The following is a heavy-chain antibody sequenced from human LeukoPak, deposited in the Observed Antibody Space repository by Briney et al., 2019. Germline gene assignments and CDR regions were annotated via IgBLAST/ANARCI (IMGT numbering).Heavy chain of an antibody. CDR2: INHSGST. Sequence: SETLSLTCAVYGGSFSGYYWSWIRQSPGKGLEWIGEINHSGSTNYNPSLKSRVTISVDTSKNQFSLKLSSVTAADTAVYYCAREGSNGFDYWGQGTLVTVSS. J-gene: IGHJ4*02. V-gene: IGHV4-34*09. D-gene: IGHD1-26*01. CDR3: AREGSNGFDY. CDR1: GGSFSGYY.